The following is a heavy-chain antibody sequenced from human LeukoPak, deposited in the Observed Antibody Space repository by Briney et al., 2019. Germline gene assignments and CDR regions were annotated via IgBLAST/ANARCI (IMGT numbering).Heavy chain of an antibody. CDR3: ARAEILTTVTTWFDS. CDR2: IYYTGST. Sequence: SETLSLTCIVSGGSISSYYWSWIRLPPGKGLEWIGYIYYTGSTNYNPSLKSRVTISVDKSKNQFSLKLSSVTAADTAVYYCARAEILTTVTTWFDSWGQGTLVTVSS. CDR1: GGSISSYY. D-gene: IGHD4-17*01. J-gene: IGHJ5*01. V-gene: IGHV4-59*12.